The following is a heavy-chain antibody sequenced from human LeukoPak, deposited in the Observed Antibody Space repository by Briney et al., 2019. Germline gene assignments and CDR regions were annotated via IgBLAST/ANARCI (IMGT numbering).Heavy chain of an antibody. V-gene: IGHV3-30*18. Sequence: GGSLRLSCAAFGFTFSSYGMHWVRQAPGKGLEWVAVISYDGSNKYYADSVKGRFTISRDNSKNTLYLQMNSLRAEDTAVYYCAKEEQYSYAIWGQGTLVTVSS. D-gene: IGHD5-18*01. J-gene: IGHJ4*02. CDR3: AKEEQYSYAI. CDR1: GFTFSSYG. CDR2: ISYDGSNK.